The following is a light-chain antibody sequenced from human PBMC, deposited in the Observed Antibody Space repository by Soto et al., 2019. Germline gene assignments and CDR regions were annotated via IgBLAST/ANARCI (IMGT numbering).Light chain of an antibody. V-gene: IGKV3-20*01. CDR3: QQYGNSYT. CDR1: QSVSNNF. Sequence: EIALTQSPGTLSLSPGERVTLSCRASQSVSNNFLSWYQKKPGQAPRLLIHSTSSRATDIPDRFSGSGSGTDFTLTISRLEPEDFAEYYCQQYGNSYTFGQGTRLEIK. J-gene: IGKJ2*01. CDR2: STS.